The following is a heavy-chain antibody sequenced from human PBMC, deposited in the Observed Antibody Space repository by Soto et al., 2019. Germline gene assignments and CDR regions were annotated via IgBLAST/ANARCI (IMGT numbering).Heavy chain of an antibody. Sequence: SETLSLTCTVSGGPIYTSYWRWIRQPPGKGLDRIGYVDYSGNSDSSPSLKSRVTISIDTSKKQVSLKLNSVTAADTAVYYCARNWFSVAGRFHFDYWGQGIPVTVSS. V-gene: IGHV4-59*01. J-gene: IGHJ4*02. D-gene: IGHD6-19*01. CDR2: VDYSGNS. CDR3: ARNWFSVAGRFHFDY. CDR1: GGPIYTSY.